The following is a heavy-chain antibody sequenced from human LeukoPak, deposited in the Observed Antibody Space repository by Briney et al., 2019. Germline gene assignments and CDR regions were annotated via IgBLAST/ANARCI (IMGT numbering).Heavy chain of an antibody. CDR1: GFSFSTYA. J-gene: IGHJ4*02. V-gene: IGHV3-23*01. CDR2: IRGGGEV. Sequence: GGPLRLSCAATGFSFSTYAMSWLRRAPARGLEWVSSIRGGGEVFYADSVKGRFTLSRDSSRNTVYLQLNNLRVEDTSIYYCAKAYWISNADAVWWGQGTLVTVSS. CDR3: AKAYWISNADAVW. D-gene: IGHD2-21*01.